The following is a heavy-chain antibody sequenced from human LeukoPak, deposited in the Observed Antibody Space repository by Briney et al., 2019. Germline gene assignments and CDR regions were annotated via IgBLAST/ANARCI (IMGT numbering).Heavy chain of an antibody. V-gene: IGHV3-7*01. CDR2: IKEDGSEK. D-gene: IGHD2-2*01. CDR1: AFTFTNYW. CDR3: VRDNCTGTSCHHFDY. Sequence: GSLRLSCAASAFTFTNYWMSWVRQAPGKGLERVANIKEDGSEKYYVDSVKGRFTISRDNAKNSLYLQMNSLRAEDTAVYYCVRDNCTGTSCHHFDYWGQGTLVTVSS. J-gene: IGHJ4*02.